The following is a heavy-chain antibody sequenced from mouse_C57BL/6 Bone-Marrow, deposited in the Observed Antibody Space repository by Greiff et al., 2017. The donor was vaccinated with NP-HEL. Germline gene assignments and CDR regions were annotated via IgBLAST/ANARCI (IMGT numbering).Heavy chain of an antibody. CDR1: GYSITSDY. J-gene: IGHJ4*01. CDR2: ISYSGST. Sequence: EVMLVESGPGLAKPSQTLSLTCSVTGYSITSDYWNWIRKFPGNKLEYMGYISYSGSTYYNPSLKSRISITRDTSKNQYYLQLNSVTTEDTATYYCARYTGWPLGAMDHWGQGTSVTVSS. V-gene: IGHV3-8*01. D-gene: IGHD1-1*01. CDR3: ARYTGWPLGAMDH.